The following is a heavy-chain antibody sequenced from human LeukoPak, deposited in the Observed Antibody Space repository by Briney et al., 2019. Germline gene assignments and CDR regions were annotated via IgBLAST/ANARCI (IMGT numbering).Heavy chain of an antibody. CDR2: ISSDESVT. J-gene: IGHJ3*02. V-gene: IGHV3-74*01. CDR3: ARSLSWFGEFDAFDI. Sequence: GGSLRLSCAASEFTFSRHWMHWVRQAPGKGLVWVSRISSDESVTRYADFGKGRFTISRDNAENTLYLQMNSLRAEDTALYYCARSLSWFGEFDAFDIWGQGTMVTVSS. D-gene: IGHD3-10*01. CDR1: EFTFSRHW.